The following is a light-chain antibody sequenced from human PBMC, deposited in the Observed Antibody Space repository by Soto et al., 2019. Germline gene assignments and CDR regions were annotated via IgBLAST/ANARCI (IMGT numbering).Light chain of an antibody. CDR1: QSVSSSY. CDR3: QQYGSSLWT. Sequence: EIVLTQSPGTLSLSPGERATLSCRASQSVSSSYLAWYQQKPGQAPRLLIYGASSMATGIPDRFSVSGSGTDFTVTISRLEPEDFAVYYCQQYGSSLWTFGQGTKVEIK. CDR2: GAS. V-gene: IGKV3-20*01. J-gene: IGKJ1*01.